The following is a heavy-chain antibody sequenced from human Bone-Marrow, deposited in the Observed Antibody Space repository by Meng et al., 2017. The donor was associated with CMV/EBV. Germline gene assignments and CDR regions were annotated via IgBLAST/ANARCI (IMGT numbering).Heavy chain of an antibody. CDR1: GFTFSSYE. V-gene: IGHV3-53*01. D-gene: IGHD6-13*01. Sequence: GESLKISCAASGFTFSSYEMNWVRQAPGKGLEWVSVIYSGGSTYYADSVKGRFTISRDNSKNTLYLQMNSLRAEDTAVYYCASPMYSSSWYAYYYYGMDVWGQGTTVTVSS. CDR3: ASPMYSSSWYAYYYYGMDV. CDR2: IYSGGST. J-gene: IGHJ6*02.